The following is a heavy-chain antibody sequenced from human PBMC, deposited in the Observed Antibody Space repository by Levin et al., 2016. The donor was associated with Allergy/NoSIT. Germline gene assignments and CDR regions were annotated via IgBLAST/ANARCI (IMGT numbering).Heavy chain of an antibody. CDR3: ARDQTYYDILTGYYHQNWFDP. Sequence: WIRQPPGKGLEWIGYIYYSGSTNXNPSLKSRVTISVDTSKNQFSLKLSSVTAADTAVYYCARDQTYYDILTGYYHQNWFDPWGQGTLVTVSS. J-gene: IGHJ5*02. D-gene: IGHD3-9*01. V-gene: IGHV4-59*01. CDR2: IYYSGST.